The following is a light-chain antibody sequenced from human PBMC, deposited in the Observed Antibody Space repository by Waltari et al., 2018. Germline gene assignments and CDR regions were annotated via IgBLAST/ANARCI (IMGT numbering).Light chain of an antibody. Sequence: HSALTQPASVSGSPGQSITISCTGTSSDVGGYNYVSWYQQHHGKAPKLMIFDVSNRPSGVSNRFSGSKSGNTASLTVSGLQAEDEADYYCSSYISSDTLERFGGGTSLTVL. CDR2: DVS. CDR3: SSYISSDTLER. CDR1: SSDVGGYNY. V-gene: IGLV2-14*03. J-gene: IGLJ2*01.